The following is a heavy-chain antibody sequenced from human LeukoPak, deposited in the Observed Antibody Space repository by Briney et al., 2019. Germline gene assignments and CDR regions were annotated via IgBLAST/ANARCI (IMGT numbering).Heavy chain of an antibody. CDR2: MNPNSGNT. Sequence: ASVKVSCKASGYTFTSYDINWVRQATGQGLEWMGWMNPNSGNTGYAQKFQGRVTMTRNTSISTAYMELSSLRSEDTAVYYCARVPAAAGTEWFDPWGQGTLVTVSS. J-gene: IGHJ5*02. D-gene: IGHD6-13*01. V-gene: IGHV1-8*01. CDR3: ARVPAAAGTEWFDP. CDR1: GYTFTSYD.